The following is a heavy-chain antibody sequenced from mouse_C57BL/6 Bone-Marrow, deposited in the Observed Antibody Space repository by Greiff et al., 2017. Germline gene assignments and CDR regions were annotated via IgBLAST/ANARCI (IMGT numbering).Heavy chain of an antibody. CDR3: ARGYYGSSHLGY. J-gene: IGHJ3*01. Sequence: EVKVEESGGGLVKPGGSLKLSCAASGFTFSDYGMHWVRQAPEKGLEWVAYISSGSSTIYYADTVKGRFTISRDNAKNTLFLQMTSLRSEDTAMYYCARGYYGSSHLGYWGQGTLVTVSA. CDR2: ISSGSSTI. CDR1: GFTFSDYG. D-gene: IGHD1-1*01. V-gene: IGHV5-17*01.